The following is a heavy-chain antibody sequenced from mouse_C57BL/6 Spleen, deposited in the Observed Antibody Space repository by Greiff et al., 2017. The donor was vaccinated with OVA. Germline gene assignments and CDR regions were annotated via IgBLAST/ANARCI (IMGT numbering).Heavy chain of an antibody. D-gene: IGHD1-1*01. V-gene: IGHV1-59*01. J-gene: IGHJ2*01. CDR3: ARSGDGSSYDY. CDR1: GYTFTSYW. CDR2: IDPSDSYT. Sequence: VQLQQPGAELVRPGTSVKLSCKASGYTFTSYWMHWVKQRPGQGLEWIGVIDPSDSYTNYNQKFKGKATLTVDTSSSTAYMQLSSLTSEDSAVYYCARSGDGSSYDYWGQGTTLTVSS.